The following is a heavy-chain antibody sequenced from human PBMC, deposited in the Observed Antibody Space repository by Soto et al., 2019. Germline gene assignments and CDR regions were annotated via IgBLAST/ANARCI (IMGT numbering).Heavy chain of an antibody. CDR3: AREANYYDSSGYYYDY. J-gene: IGHJ4*02. CDR2: ISYDVSNK. V-gene: IGHV3-30-3*01. D-gene: IGHD3-22*01. CDR1: GFTFSSYS. Sequence: PXESLRLSFAASGFTFSSYSVHWVRQAPGKGLEWVAVISYDVSNKYYADSVKGRFTISRDNSKNTLYLQMNSLRAEDTAVYYCAREANYYDSSGYYYDYWGQGTLVTVSS.